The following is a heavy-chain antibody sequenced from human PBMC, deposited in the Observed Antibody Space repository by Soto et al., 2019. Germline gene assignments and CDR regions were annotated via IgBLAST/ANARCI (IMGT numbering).Heavy chain of an antibody. V-gene: IGHV3-33*01. Sequence: QVQLVESGGGVVQPGRSLRLSCAASGFTFSSYGMHWVRQAPGKGLEWAAVIWYDGSNKYYADSVKGRFTISRDNSKNTLYRQMNSVRAEDTAVYYCAREELRGGMDVWGQGTTVTVSS. J-gene: IGHJ6*02. CDR1: GFTFSSYG. D-gene: IGHD1-7*01. CDR3: AREELRGGMDV. CDR2: IWYDGSNK.